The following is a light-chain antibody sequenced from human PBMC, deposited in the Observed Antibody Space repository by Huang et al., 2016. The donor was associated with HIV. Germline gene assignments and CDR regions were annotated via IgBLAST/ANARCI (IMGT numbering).Light chain of an antibody. J-gene: IGKJ2*01. CDR3: MQGTHWYT. V-gene: IGKV2-30*02. CDR2: DVS. CDR1: QSLLHSEGNTH. Sequence: VMVQSPLSLPVTLGQPASISCKSSQSLLHSEGNTHSPRRLIYDVSKRDSGVPDRFSGSGSGTDFTLTISRVEAEDVGVYYCMQGTHWYTFGPGTKLEI.